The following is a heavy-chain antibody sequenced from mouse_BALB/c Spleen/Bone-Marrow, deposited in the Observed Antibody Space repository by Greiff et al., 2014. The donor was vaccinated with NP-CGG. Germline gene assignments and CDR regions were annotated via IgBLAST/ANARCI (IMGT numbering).Heavy chain of an antibody. J-gene: IGHJ4*01. V-gene: IGHV1-77*01. Sequence: QVQLKQSGPELVKPGASVKMSCKASGYTFTDYVISWVKQRTGQGLEWIGEIDPGRGSSFYNEKFKAKATLTADKSANTAYMQLSSLTSEDSAVYFCARDGSFAAMDYWGQGTSLTVPS. CDR3: ARDGSFAAMDY. CDR1: GYTFTDYV. D-gene: IGHD1-1*02. CDR2: IDPGRGSS.